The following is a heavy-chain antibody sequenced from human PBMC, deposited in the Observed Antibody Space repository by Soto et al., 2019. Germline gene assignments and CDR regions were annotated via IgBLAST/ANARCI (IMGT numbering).Heavy chain of an antibody. J-gene: IGHJ5*02. CDR1: GGSISSSSYY. D-gene: IGHD3-16*01. CDR2: IYYSGST. Sequence: SETLSLTCTVSGGSISSSSYYWGWIRQPPGKGLEWIGSIYYSGSTYYNPSLKSRVTISVDTSKKQFSLKLSSVTAADTAVYYCARFKRGSPPWGGNWFDPWGQGTLVTVSS. V-gene: IGHV4-39*01. CDR3: ARFKRGSPPWGGNWFDP.